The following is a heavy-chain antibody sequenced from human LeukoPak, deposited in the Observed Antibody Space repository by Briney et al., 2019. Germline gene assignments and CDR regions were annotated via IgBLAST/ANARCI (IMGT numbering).Heavy chain of an antibody. Sequence: SETLSLTCTVSGGSISTYYWSWIRQPPGKGLEWIGYIYYSGSTNYNPSLKSRVTISVDTSKNQFSLKLSSVTAADTAVYYCATGYCSGGSCYWFDPWGQGTLVTVSS. CDR3: ATGYCSGGSCYWFDP. V-gene: IGHV4-59*12. J-gene: IGHJ5*02. CDR2: IYYSGST. D-gene: IGHD2-15*01. CDR1: GGSISTYY.